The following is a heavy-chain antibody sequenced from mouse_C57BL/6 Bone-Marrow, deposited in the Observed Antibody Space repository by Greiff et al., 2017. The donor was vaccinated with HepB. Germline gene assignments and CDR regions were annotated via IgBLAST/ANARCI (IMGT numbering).Heavy chain of an antibody. CDR1: GFTFSDYG. CDR3: ARRADGNCGFDY. CDR2: ISSGSSTI. V-gene: IGHV5-17*01. D-gene: IGHD2-1*01. J-gene: IGHJ2*01. Sequence: EVKLMESGGGLVKPGGSLKLSCAASGFTFSDYGMHWVRQAPEKGLEWVAYISSGSSTIYYADTVKGRFTISRDNAKNTLCLQMTSLRSEDTAMYYCARRADGNCGFDYWGQGTTLTVSS.